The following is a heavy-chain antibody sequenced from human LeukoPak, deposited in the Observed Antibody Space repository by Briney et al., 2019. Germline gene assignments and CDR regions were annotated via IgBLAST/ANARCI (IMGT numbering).Heavy chain of an antibody. Sequence: GGSLRLSCAASGFTLTNYAMSWVRQPPGKGLEWVSAISGSGGSTFYADSVKGRFTISRDGSENTMYLQMNSLRVEDTAVYYCAKDRRYSGRYHFDHWGQGSLVTVSS. CDR2: ISGSGGST. CDR1: GFTLTNYA. D-gene: IGHD1-26*01. CDR3: AKDRRYSGRYHFDH. J-gene: IGHJ4*02. V-gene: IGHV3-23*01.